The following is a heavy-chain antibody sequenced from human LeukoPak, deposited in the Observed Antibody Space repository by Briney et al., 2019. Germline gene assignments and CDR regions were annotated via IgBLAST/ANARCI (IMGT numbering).Heavy chain of an antibody. CDR3: ARSIHDYGDYRPFWY. D-gene: IGHD4-17*01. J-gene: IGHJ4*02. CDR2: IIPIFGTA. Sequence: GASVKVSCKASGGTFSGYAISWVRQAPGQGLEWMGRIIPIFGTANYAQKFQGRVTITTDESTSTAYMELSSLRSEDTAVYYCARSIHDYGDYRPFWYWGQGTLVTVSS. V-gene: IGHV1-69*05. CDR1: GGTFSGYA.